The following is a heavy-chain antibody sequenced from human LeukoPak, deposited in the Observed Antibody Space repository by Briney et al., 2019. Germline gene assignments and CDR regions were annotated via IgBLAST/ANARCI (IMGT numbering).Heavy chain of an antibody. CDR3: AKEDRQQWLVDY. CDR2: ISGSGSTI. V-gene: IGHV3-48*03. Sequence: GGSLRLSRAASGFTFSSYEMNWVRQAPGKGLEWVSYISGSGSTIYYADSVKGRFTVSRDNAKNSLYLQMNSLRAEDTAVYYCAKEDRQQWLVDYWGQGTLVTVSS. J-gene: IGHJ4*02. CDR1: GFTFSSYE. D-gene: IGHD6-19*01.